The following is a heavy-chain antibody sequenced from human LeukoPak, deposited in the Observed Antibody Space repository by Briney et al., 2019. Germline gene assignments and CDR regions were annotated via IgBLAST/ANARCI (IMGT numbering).Heavy chain of an antibody. D-gene: IGHD3-22*01. Sequence: SETLSLTCTVSGYSISSGYYWGWIRQPPGKGLEWIGSIYHSGSTYYNPSLKSRVTILVDTSKNQFSLKLSSVTAADTAVYYCARLRDVLSYYDSSGYYYFDYWGQGTLVTVSS. CDR2: IYHSGST. CDR3: ARLRDVLSYYDSSGYYYFDY. J-gene: IGHJ4*02. CDR1: GYSISSGYY. V-gene: IGHV4-38-2*02.